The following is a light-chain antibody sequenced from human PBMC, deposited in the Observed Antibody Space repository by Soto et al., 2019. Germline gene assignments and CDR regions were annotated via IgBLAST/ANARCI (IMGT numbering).Light chain of an antibody. Sequence: QSALTQPASVSGSPGQSITISCTGTSSDVGGYNYVSWYQQHPGKAPKLMIYDVSNRPSGVSNRFSGSKSGNTASLTISGLQAGDEADYYCRSYTSSSTLGVFGTGTKLTVL. CDR3: RSYTSSSTLGV. J-gene: IGLJ1*01. CDR1: SSDVGGYNY. V-gene: IGLV2-14*01. CDR2: DVS.